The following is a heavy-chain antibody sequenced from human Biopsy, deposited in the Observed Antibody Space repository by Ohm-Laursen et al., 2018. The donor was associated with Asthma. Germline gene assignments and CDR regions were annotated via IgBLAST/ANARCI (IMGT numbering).Heavy chain of an antibody. Sequence: ASVKVYCKSLGGTFNTYVIGWVRQAPGQGLEWMGGINSVFGTTTYPQKFQDRVTITADDSTSTVYMELSSLRSEDTAVYYCARKAGPCISRTCYSLDFWGQGTLVTVSS. D-gene: IGHD2-2*01. CDR3: ARKAGPCISRTCYSLDF. J-gene: IGHJ4*02. V-gene: IGHV1-69*13. CDR1: GGTFNTYV. CDR2: INSVFGTT.